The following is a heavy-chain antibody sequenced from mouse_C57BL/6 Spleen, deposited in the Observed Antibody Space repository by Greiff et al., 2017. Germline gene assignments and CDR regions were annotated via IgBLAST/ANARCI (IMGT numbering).Heavy chain of an antibody. D-gene: IGHD1-1*01. CDR3: AVDLFSYYAMDY. CDR1: GYTFTSYG. V-gene: IGHV1-81*01. Sequence: VQLQQSGAELARPGASVKLSCKASGYTFTSYGISWVKQRTGQGLEWIGESYPRSGNTYYNEKFKGKATLTADKSSSTAYMELRSLTSEDSAVYFCAVDLFSYYAMDYWGQGTSVTVSS. J-gene: IGHJ4*01. CDR2: SYPRSGNT.